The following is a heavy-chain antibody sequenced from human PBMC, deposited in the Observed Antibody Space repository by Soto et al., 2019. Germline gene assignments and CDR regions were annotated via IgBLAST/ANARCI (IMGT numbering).Heavy chain of an antibody. J-gene: IGHJ5*02. D-gene: IGHD5-18*01. Sequence: QVQLQQWGAGLLKPSETLSLTCAVYGGSFSGYYWSWIRQPPGKGLEWIGEINHSGSTNHNPSLKSRVTISVDTSKNQYSLKLSAVTAADTAVYYCARAGPTQLWSNQNNGLDPWGQGTLVTVSS. CDR2: INHSGST. V-gene: IGHV4-34*01. CDR1: GGSFSGYY. CDR3: ARAGPTQLWSNQNNGLDP.